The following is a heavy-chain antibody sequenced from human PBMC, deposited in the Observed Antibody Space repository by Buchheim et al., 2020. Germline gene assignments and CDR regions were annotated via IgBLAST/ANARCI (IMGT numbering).Heavy chain of an antibody. D-gene: IGHD5-12*01. V-gene: IGHV1-46*01. CDR1: GYTFSSYY. CDR3: ARGPPTAMATIPYYFDS. CDR2: INLSSAST. Sequence: QVQLVQSGTEVKKPGASVKISCKASGYTFSSYYMHWVRQAPGQGLEWMGCINLSSASTTYAQKFQGRVTLTKDTSTSTVYMELTGLTSDDTAVHFCARGPPTAMATIPYYFDSWGQGTL. J-gene: IGHJ4*02.